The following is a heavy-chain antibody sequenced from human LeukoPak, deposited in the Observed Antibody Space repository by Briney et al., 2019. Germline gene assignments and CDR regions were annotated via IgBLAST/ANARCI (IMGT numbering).Heavy chain of an antibody. D-gene: IGHD3-22*01. CDR3: ARHPLYDNSGFACDY. Sequence: HGESLKISCKGSGYSFASYWIGWVRQMPGKGLEWMGITYPNDSDTRYSPSFEGLVTISADKSISTTYLQWSSLKASDTAMYYCARHPLYDNSGFACDYWGQGTLVTVSS. CDR2: TYPNDSDT. V-gene: IGHV5-51*01. J-gene: IGHJ4*02. CDR1: GYSFASYW.